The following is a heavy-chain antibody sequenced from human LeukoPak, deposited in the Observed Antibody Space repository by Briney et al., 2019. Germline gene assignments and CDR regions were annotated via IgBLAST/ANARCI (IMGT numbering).Heavy chain of an antibody. D-gene: IGHD4-17*01. J-gene: IGHJ5*02. Sequence: SETLSLTCAVYGGSFSGYYWSWIRQPPGKGLEWIGEINHSGSTNYNPSLKSRVTISVDTSKNQFSLKLSSVTAADTAVYYCARVRGYGDYLVWFDPWGQGTLVTVSS. CDR1: GGSFSGYY. V-gene: IGHV4-34*01. CDR2: INHSGST. CDR3: ARVRGYGDYLVWFDP.